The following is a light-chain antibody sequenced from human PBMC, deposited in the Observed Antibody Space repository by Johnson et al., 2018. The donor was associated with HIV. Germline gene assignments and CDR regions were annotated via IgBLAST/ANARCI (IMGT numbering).Light chain of an antibody. CDR2: ENN. Sequence: HSVLTQPPSVSAAPGQKVTISCSGSSSNIGNNYVSWYQQLPGTAPKLLIYENNKRPSGIPDRFSGSKSGTSATLGITGLQTGDEADYYCGTWDSPLSSYVFGTGTKVTVL. CDR3: GTWDSPLSSYV. J-gene: IGLJ1*01. V-gene: IGLV1-51*02. CDR1: SSNIGNNY.